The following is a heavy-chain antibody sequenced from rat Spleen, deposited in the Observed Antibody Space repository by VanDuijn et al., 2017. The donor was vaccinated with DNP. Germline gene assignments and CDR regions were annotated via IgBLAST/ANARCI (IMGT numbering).Heavy chain of an antibody. D-gene: IGHD1-4*01. J-gene: IGHJ4*01. V-gene: IGHV3-3*01. CDR3: ARWPGYNPPYAMDA. CDR1: GYSITSSYR. CDR2: INTAGTT. Sequence: EVQLQESGPGLVKPSQSLSLTCSVTGYSITSSYRWSWIRKFPENKLEWMGSINTAGTTNYNPSLKSRISIIRDTSKNQFFLQVNSVTTEDTATYYCARWPGYNPPYAMDAWGQGTSVTVSS.